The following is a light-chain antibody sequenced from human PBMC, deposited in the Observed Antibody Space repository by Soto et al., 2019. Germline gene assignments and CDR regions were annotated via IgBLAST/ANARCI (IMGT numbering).Light chain of an antibody. V-gene: IGKV1-5*01. Sequence: DIQMTQSPATLPSSVGDRVTITCRASQSISTWMAWYQQKPGKAPKLLIYDASSLESGVPSRFSGSGSGTEFTLTVSSLQPGDFATYYCQQYNSYSPTFGQGTKVDIK. J-gene: IGKJ1*01. CDR2: DAS. CDR3: QQYNSYSPT. CDR1: QSISTW.